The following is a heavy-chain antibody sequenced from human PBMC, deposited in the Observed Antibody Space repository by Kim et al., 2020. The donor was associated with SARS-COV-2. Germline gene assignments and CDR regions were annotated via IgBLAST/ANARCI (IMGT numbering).Heavy chain of an antibody. J-gene: IGHJ6*01. V-gene: IGHV3-33*01. D-gene: IGHD6-13*01. CDR2: TWYDEITY. CDR1: GFTFSSYG. Sequence: GGSLRLSCAASGFTFSSYGMHWVRQAPGKGLEWVSVTWYDEITYYYADSVKGLFTISKDDSNNSLYLQMNSRTADDTAVYYCAVEYVVAAVGKNYYYGM. CDR3: AVEYVVAAVGKNYYYGM.